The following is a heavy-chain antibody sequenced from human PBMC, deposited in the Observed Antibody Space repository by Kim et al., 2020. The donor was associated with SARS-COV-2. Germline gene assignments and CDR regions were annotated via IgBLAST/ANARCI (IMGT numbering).Heavy chain of an antibody. CDR3: ARGIGDGY. D-gene: IGHD3-16*01. V-gene: IGHV3-74*01. Sequence: GSLRLSCAASGFTFSTYWMHWVRQVPGKGLEWVSRISADGASIAYADSVKGRFTISRDNAKNSLSLQMNSLRAEDTGLYFCARGIGDGYWGQGTLVTVS. CDR2: ISADGASI. CDR1: GFTFSTYW. J-gene: IGHJ4*02.